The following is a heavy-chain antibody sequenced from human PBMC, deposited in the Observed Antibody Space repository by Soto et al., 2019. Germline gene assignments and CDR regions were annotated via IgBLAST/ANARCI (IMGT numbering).Heavy chain of an antibody. CDR1: QFTFGSYS. CDR3: VKGGWLDY. J-gene: IGHJ4*02. Sequence: EVKLSESGGDLVQPGRSLRLSCVASQFTFGSYSMTWVRQAPGKGLEWVAFINDNGGSVAYADSVKGRFTISRDNSRDTLYLQMSSLRPEDTAVYYCVKGGWLDYWGQGTLVTVSS. V-gene: IGHV3-23*01. D-gene: IGHD3-10*01. CDR2: INDNGGSV.